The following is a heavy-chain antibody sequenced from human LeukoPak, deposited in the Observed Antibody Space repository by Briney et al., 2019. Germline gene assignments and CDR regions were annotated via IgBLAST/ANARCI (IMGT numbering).Heavy chain of an antibody. CDR1: EFTFSDYG. V-gene: IGHV3-30*02. CDR2: IRYDGSNK. D-gene: IGHD2-2*01. CDR3: ARERLGGYQLGFDY. J-gene: IGHJ4*02. Sequence: HPGGSLRLSCAASEFTFSDYGMHWVRQAPGKGLEWVAFIRYDGSNKYYADSVKGRFTISRDNSKNTLYLQMNSLRAEDTAVYYCARERLGGYQLGFDYWGQGTLVTVSS.